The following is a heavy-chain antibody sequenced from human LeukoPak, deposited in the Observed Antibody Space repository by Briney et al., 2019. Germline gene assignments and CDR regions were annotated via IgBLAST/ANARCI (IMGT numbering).Heavy chain of an antibody. J-gene: IGHJ4*02. CDR2: IYTSGST. CDR1: GGSISSGSYY. V-gene: IGHV4-61*02. Sequence: PSETLSLTCTVSGGSISSGSYYWSWIRQPAGKGLEWIGRIYTSGSTNYNPSLKSRVTISVDTSKNQFSLKLSSVTAADTAVYYCARRAPDYYDSSGYYNWGQGTLVTVSS. D-gene: IGHD3-22*01. CDR3: ARRAPDYYDSSGYYN.